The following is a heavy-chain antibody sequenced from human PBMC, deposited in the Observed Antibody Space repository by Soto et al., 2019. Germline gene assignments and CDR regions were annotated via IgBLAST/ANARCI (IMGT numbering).Heavy chain of an antibody. CDR2: IKPSDGDT. CDR3: AKDRGGTYGENEALEI. V-gene: IGHV1-46*03. CDR1: GYSFSNYY. Sequence: QVNLVQSGAEVKKPGASVKLSCQASGYSFSNYYMHWVRQAPGQGLEWMGIIKPSDGDTIYAQSFQGRVTVTGKTSASAVYMELKCLKCEHTAGYYCAKDRGGTYGENEALEIWGHGTKVTVSS. J-gene: IGHJ3*02. D-gene: IGHD3-16*01.